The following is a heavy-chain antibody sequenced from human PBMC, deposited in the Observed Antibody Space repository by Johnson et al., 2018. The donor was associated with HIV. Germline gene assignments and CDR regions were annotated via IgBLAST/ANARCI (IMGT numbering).Heavy chain of an antibody. CDR1: GFTFDDYG. CDR2: ISGDGSSL. CDR3: AKDRSGSAGAFDI. V-gene: IGHV3-20*04. Sequence: VQLVESGGGVVRPGGSLRLSCAASGFTFDDYGMSWVRQAPGKGLEWVSRISGDGSSLSYADSVKGRFTISRDNAKNTLYLQMNSLRAEDTAVYYCAKDRSGSAGAFDIWGQGTM. J-gene: IGHJ3*02. D-gene: IGHD1-26*01.